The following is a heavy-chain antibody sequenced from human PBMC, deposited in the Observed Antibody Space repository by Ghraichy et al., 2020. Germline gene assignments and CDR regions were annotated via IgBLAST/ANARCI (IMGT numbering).Heavy chain of an antibody. CDR1: GLIFSSYA. CDR2: IAGSGGNT. J-gene: IGHJ4*02. V-gene: IGHV3-23*01. D-gene: IGHD2-15*01. Sequence: GGSLRLSCAASGLIFSSYAMTWVRQAPGKGLEWVSAIAGSGGNTYYEDFAEGRFTISRDNSRNTLYLQMNSLRAEDTAVYYCAKEDAVSAVPDYWGQGTLVTVSS. CDR3: AKEDAVSAVPDY.